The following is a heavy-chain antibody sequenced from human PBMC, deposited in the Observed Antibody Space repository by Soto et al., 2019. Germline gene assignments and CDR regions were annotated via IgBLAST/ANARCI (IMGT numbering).Heavy chain of an antibody. J-gene: IGHJ5*02. CDR1: GYTFTSYG. V-gene: IGHV1-18*04. CDR3: ARFNPHNNWFDP. D-gene: IGHD2-21*01. CDR2: ISAYNGNT. Sequence: VASVKVSCKASGYTFTSYGISWVRQASGQGLEWMGWISAYNGNTNYAQKLQGRVTMTTDTSTSTTYMELRSLRSDDTAVYYCARFNPHNNWFDPWGQGTLVTVSS.